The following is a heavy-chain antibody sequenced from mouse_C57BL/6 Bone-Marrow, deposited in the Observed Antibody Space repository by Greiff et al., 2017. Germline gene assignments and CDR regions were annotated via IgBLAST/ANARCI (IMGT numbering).Heavy chain of an antibody. CDR2: SRNKANDYTT. Sequence: DVMLVESGGGLVQSGRSLRLSCATSGFTSSDFYMEWVRQAPGKGLEWIAASRNKANDYTTEYSASVKGRFIVSRDTSQSILYLQMNALRAEDTAIYYCARDGDYDYDRYFDVRSTGTTITVSS. CDR1: GFTSSDFY. V-gene: IGHV7-1*01. CDR3: ARDGDYDYDRYFDV. J-gene: IGHJ1*03. D-gene: IGHD2-4*01.